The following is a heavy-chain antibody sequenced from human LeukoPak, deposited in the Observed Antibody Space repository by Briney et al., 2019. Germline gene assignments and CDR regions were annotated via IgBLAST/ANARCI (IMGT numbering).Heavy chain of an antibody. Sequence: PSETLSLTCTVSGGSISSYYWSWIRQPPGKGLEWIGYIYYSGSTNYNPSLKSRVTISVDTSKYQFSLKLSSVTAADTAVYYCARVRNGDYVDYWGQGTLVTVS. CDR3: ARVRNGDYVDY. CDR2: IYYSGST. CDR1: GGSISSYY. D-gene: IGHD4-17*01. J-gene: IGHJ4*02. V-gene: IGHV4-59*01.